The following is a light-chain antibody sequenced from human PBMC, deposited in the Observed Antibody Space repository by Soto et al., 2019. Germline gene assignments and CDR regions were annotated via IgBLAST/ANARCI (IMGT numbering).Light chain of an antibody. CDR3: QQGSTFPT. Sequence: DIQMTQSPSFVSASVGDRVSITCRASQGIGSWLAWYQQKPGTAPKLLIYSVSSLQSGVPSRFSGSVSGTDFTLTISSLQPEDFATYYCQQGSTFPTFGQGTKVEVK. J-gene: IGKJ1*01. CDR2: SVS. V-gene: IGKV1-12*01. CDR1: QGIGSW.